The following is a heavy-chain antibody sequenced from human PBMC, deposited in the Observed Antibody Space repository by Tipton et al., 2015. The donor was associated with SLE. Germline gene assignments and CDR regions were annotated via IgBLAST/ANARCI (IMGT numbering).Heavy chain of an antibody. D-gene: IGHD3-10*01. CDR3: AGDPDGSGSYWRAYYFDS. V-gene: IGHV3-21*01. J-gene: IGHJ4*02. Sequence: GSLRLSCAASGFTFSSYAMSWVRQAPGKGLEWVSGISGSGSYMFYADSVKGRFTISRDNAKNSLYLQMNSLRAEDTAVYYCAGDPDGSGSYWRAYYFDSWGQGTLVTVSS. CDR2: ISGSGSYM. CDR1: GFTFSSYA.